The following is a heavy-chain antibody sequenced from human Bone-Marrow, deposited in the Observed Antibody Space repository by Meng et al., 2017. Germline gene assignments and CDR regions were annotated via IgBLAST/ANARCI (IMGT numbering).Heavy chain of an antibody. CDR1: GFTFINYG. V-gene: IGHV3-23*01. D-gene: IGHD1-1*01. J-gene: IGHJ4*02. CDR2: IIDSDGGA. CDR3: ANGRSADY. Sequence: GESLKISCAASGFTFINYGMTWVCQAPGKGLERVSIIDSDGGAYYADSVKGRFTISRDNSKNTVYLQMNSLRAEDTAVYYCANGRSADYWGQGTLVTVSS.